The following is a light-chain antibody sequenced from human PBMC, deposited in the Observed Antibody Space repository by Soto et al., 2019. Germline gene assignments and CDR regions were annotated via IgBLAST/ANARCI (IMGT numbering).Light chain of an antibody. V-gene: IGKV3-15*01. CDR1: QTITSN. CDR3: QQYSSLVT. J-gene: IGKJ4*01. Sequence: EIVMTQSPVTLSLSPGDTATLSCRASQTITSNLAWYQQKPGQPPRLLIYGASTSATGIPARFSCSGSGTEFTVTFTNLQSEDFAVYYCQQYSSLVTFGGGTQLEI. CDR2: GAS.